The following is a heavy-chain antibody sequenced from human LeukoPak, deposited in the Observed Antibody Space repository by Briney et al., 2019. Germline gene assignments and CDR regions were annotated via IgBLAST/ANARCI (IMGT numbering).Heavy chain of an antibody. J-gene: IGHJ5*02. D-gene: IGHD4-11*01. Sequence: GGSLRLSCAASGFTFSSYWMSWVRQAPGKGLEWVANIKKDGSEKYYVDSVEGRFAISRDNAKNTLYLQMTSLRAEDTAMYYCARDNSPGWFGPWGQGTLVTV. V-gene: IGHV3-7*01. CDR2: IKKDGSEK. CDR1: GFTFSSYW. CDR3: ARDNSPGWFGP.